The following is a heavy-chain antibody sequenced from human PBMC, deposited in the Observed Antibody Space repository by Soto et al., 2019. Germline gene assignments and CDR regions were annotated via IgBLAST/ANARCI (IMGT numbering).Heavy chain of an antibody. J-gene: IGHJ4*02. D-gene: IGHD3-3*01. Sequence: CGGSTYYSASLKSRVTISIDTSKNQFSLKMTSVTAADTAVYFCATVEPHNDFWSANYYFAYWGQGTLVTVSS. CDR3: ATVEPHNDFWSANYYFAY. CDR2: CGGST. V-gene: IGHV4-39*01.